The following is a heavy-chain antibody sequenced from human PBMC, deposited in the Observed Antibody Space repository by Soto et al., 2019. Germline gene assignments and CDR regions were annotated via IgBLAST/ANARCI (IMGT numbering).Heavy chain of an antibody. Sequence: QLQLQESGPGLVKPSETLSLTCTVSGGSVSSSSYSWGWIRQPPGKGLEWIGTIYHSENTYYNPSLMSRVTMSVDTSKSHFSLKLSSVTAADTAVSYCARLNGYCISTICYGYYGMDVWGQGTTVTVSS. CDR1: GGSVSSSSYS. J-gene: IGHJ6*02. CDR2: IYHSENT. D-gene: IGHD2-2*01. V-gene: IGHV4-39*02. CDR3: ARLNGYCISTICYGYYGMDV.